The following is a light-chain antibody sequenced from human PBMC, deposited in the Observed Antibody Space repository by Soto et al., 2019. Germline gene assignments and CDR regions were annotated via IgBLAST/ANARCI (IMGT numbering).Light chain of an antibody. J-gene: IGKJ1*01. Sequence: DIQMTQSPSSLSASVGDRVTITCRASQTISKYLNWYQHKPGKAPKLLIYAASSLQSGVPSRFSGSGFGTDFTLTISSLQPEDFANYYCQQTYSSPRTFGQGTKVEIK. CDR3: QQTYSSPRT. V-gene: IGKV1-39*01. CDR2: AAS. CDR1: QTISKY.